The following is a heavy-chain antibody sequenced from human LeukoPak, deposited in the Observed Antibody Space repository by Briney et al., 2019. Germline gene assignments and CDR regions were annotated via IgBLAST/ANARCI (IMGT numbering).Heavy chain of an antibody. J-gene: IGHJ3*02. CDR1: GYTFTGYY. CDR2: INPNSGGT. D-gene: IGHD3-10*01. CDR3: AKSNGYGLVDI. Sequence: ASVKVSCKASGYTFTGYYMHWVRQAPGQGLEWMGWINPNSGGTNYQGRVTMTRDTSISTAYMELSSVTAADTAVYYCAKSNGYGLVDIWGQGTMVTVSS. V-gene: IGHV1-2*02.